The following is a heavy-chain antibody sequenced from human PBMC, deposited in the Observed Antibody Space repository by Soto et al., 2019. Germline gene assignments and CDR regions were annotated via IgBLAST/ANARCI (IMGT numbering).Heavy chain of an antibody. CDR2: ITPSGRFI. V-gene: IGHV3-21*01. CDR1: GFTFSTYT. Sequence: GGSLRLSCAASGFTFSTYTMNWVRRGSGKGLEWVSSITPSGRFIYYADSVRGRFTISRDGADNSLYLHINGLRAEDTAVYYCTRTPPAPTSRRSYFCGMDVWGQGTTVTVSS. CDR3: TRTPPAPTSRRSYFCGMDV. J-gene: IGHJ6*02. D-gene: IGHD2-2*01.